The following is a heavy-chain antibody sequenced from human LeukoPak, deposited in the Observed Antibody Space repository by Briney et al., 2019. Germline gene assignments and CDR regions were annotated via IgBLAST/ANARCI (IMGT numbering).Heavy chain of an antibody. CDR3: ASLGRTIFGVVTDPLRRWFDP. CDR1: GFTFSSYA. V-gene: IGHV3-30-3*01. D-gene: IGHD3-3*01. Sequence: GGSLRLSCAASGFTFSSYAMHWVRQAPGKGLEWVAVISYDGSNKYYADSVKGRFTISRDNSKNTLYLQMNSLRAEDTAVYYCASLGRTIFGVVTDPLRRWFDPWGQGTLVTVSS. CDR2: ISYDGSNK. J-gene: IGHJ5*02.